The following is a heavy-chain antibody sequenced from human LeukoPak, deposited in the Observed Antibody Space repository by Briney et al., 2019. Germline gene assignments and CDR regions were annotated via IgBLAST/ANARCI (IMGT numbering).Heavy chain of an antibody. V-gene: IGHV3-7*01. D-gene: IGHD1-20*01. CDR3: VHAVYYWNPGST. J-gene: IGHJ5*02. CDR1: GFIFSNYW. Sequence: GGSLRLSCATSGFIFSNYWMTWVRQVPGKGLEWVASISQDGTARTYLDSVKGRFTISRDNAKSSLYLQMNSLIADDTAIYHCVHAVYYWNPGSTWGQGTLVTVSS. CDR2: ISQDGTAR.